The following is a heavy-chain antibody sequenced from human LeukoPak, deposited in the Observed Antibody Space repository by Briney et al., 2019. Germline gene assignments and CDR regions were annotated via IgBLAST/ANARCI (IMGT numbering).Heavy chain of an antibody. CDR1: GGSISSSNW. Sequence: SGTLSLTCAVSGGSISSSNWWSWVRQPPGKGLEWLGEIYHGGSTNYNTSLKSRVTISVDKSKNQISLNLNSVTAADTAVYYCARGSRYCSGTSCYADFDYWGQGTLVTVPS. D-gene: IGHD2-2*01. CDR2: IYHGGST. V-gene: IGHV4-4*02. CDR3: ARGSRYCSGTSCYADFDY. J-gene: IGHJ4*02.